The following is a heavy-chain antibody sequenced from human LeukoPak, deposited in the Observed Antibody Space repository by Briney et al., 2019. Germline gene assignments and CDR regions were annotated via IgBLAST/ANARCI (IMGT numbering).Heavy chain of an antibody. V-gene: IGHV4-34*01. D-gene: IGHD4-17*01. CDR3: ARGSDYGDYYFDY. CDR2: INHSGST. CDR1: GGSFSGYY. Sequence: SETLSLTCAVYGGSFSGYYWSWIRQPPGKGLEGIGEINHSGSTNYNPSLKSRVTISVDTSKNQFSLKLSSVTAADTAVYYCARGSDYGDYYFDYWGQGTLVTVSS. J-gene: IGHJ4*02.